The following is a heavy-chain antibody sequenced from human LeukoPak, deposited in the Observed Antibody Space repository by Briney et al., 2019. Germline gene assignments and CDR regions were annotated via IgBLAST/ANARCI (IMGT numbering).Heavy chain of an antibody. Sequence: GGSLRLSCAASGFTFSNYWMSWVRQAPGKGLEWVANIRQDGDTKYYVDSVKGRFTISRDNAMNSLYLQMNSLRAEDTAIYYCARSLPYGTTWYGRSDFWGQGTLVIVSS. V-gene: IGHV3-7*03. CDR2: IRQDGDTK. CDR1: GFTFSNYW. J-gene: IGHJ4*02. D-gene: IGHD6-13*01. CDR3: ARSLPYGTTWYGRSDF.